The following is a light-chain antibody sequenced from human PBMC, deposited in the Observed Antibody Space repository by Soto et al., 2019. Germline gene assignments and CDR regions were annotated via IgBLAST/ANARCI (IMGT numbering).Light chain of an antibody. V-gene: IGKV3-20*01. CDR3: QQYGSSPPTT. J-gene: IGKJ4*01. CDR1: QGVSSSY. Sequence: EIELTQSPGTLSLSLGERATLSCRASQGVSSSYLAWYQQKPGQAPRLLIYGASSRATGIPDRFSGSGSGTDFTLTISRLEHEDVAVYYCQQYGSSPPTTFGGGTKVEIK. CDR2: GAS.